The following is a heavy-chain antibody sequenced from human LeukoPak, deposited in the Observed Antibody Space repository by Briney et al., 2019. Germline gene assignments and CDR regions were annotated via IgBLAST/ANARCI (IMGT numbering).Heavy chain of an antibody. J-gene: IGHJ4*02. Sequence: ASVKVSCKAAGYTGTSYGISSWRQAPGQGLEGRGGISAYNGNTNYAQKLQGRVTMTTDTSTSTAYMELRSLTSDDTAVYYCARIMITFGGVRVLDYWGQGTLVTVSS. CDR1: GYTGTSYG. D-gene: IGHD3-16*01. CDR3: ARIMITFGGVRVLDY. V-gene: IGHV1-18*01. CDR2: ISAYNGNT.